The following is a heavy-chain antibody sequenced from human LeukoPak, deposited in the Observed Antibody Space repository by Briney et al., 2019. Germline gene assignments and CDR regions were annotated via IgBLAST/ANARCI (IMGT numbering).Heavy chain of an antibody. CDR1: GFTFSSYA. J-gene: IGHJ4*02. CDR2: ISTSGGSA. V-gene: IGHV3-23*01. CDR3: AKEHLGAGQQYDFDY. Sequence: GASLRLSCAASGFTFSSYAMSWVRQAPGKGLEWVSGISTSGGSAYYADSVRGRFTFSRDNSKNTLYLQMNSLRAEDTSVYYCAKEHLGAGQQYDFDYWGQGTLVTVSS. D-gene: IGHD6-19*01.